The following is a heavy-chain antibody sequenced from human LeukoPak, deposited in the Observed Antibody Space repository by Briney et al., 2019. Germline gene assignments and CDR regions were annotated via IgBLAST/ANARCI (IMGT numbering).Heavy chain of an antibody. J-gene: IGHJ2*01. CDR3: ARHGYGDVPSDWYFDL. V-gene: IGHV4-34*01. CDR2: INHSGST. Sequence: PSETLSLTCAVYGGSFSGYYWSWLRQPPGKGLEWIGEINHSGSTNYSPSLKSRVTISVDTSKNQFSLKLSSVTAADTAVYYCARHGYGDVPSDWYFDLWGRGTLVTVSS. D-gene: IGHD4-17*01. CDR1: GGSFSGYY.